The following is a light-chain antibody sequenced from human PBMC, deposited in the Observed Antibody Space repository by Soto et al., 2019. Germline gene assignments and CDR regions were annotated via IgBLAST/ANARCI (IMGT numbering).Light chain of an antibody. CDR2: DDS. J-gene: IGKJ5*01. Sequence: DIQITQSPSPPSASLGGSVTITCRASQNIRNWLAWYQQKPGKDPNPLIYDDSSLKSGVPARFSGSGSGTEFTLTISSLQPDDFATYYCQQYNTYSTFGQGTRLEIK. CDR1: QNIRNW. CDR3: QQYNTYST. V-gene: IGKV1-5*01.